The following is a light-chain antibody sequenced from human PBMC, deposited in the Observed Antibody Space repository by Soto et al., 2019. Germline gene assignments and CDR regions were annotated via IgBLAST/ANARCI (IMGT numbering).Light chain of an antibody. CDR1: QSLRHSNGFNY. Sequence: DIVMTHSPLSLTVTPGEPASISCRSSQSLRHSNGFNYLDWYLQKPGQSPQLLIYLGSNRASGVPDRFSGSGSGTDFTLRISRVEAEDVGIYYCMQALQTPWTFGQGPRWIS. CDR3: MQALQTPWT. J-gene: IGKJ1*01. CDR2: LGS. V-gene: IGKV2-28*01.